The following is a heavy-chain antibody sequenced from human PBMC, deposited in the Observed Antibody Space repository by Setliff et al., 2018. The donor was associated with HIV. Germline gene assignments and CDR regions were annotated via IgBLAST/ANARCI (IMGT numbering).Heavy chain of an antibody. D-gene: IGHD1-26*01. CDR3: ARTRAPYFFDF. CDR1: GGSISDSNHY. V-gene: IGHV4-39*07. J-gene: IGHJ4*02. CDR2: IYYTGST. Sequence: KPSETLSLTCTVSGGSISDSNHYWGWIRQPPGKGLEWIASIYYTGSTYYNPSLKSRVTISVDTSKNQFSLQLNSVTAADTAVYFCARTRAPYFFDFWGQGAQVTVSS.